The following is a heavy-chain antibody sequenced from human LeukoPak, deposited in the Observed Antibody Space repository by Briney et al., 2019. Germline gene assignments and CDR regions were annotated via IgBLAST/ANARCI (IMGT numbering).Heavy chain of an antibody. D-gene: IGHD3-22*01. CDR3: ARVFSDSSGYYWLGDY. CDR2: INHSGST. CDR1: GESFSGYY. J-gene: IGHJ4*02. Sequence: KPSETLSLTCAVYGESFSGYYWSWIRQPPGKGLEWIGEINHSGSTNYNPSLKSRVTISVDTSKNQFSLKLTSVTAADTAVYYCARVFSDSSGYYWLGDYWGQGTLVTVSS. V-gene: IGHV4-34*01.